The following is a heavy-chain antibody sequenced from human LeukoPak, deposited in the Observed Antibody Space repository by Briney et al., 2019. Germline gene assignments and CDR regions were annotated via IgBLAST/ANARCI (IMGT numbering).Heavy chain of an antibody. Sequence: SETLSLTCTVSGSSISNYYWSWIRQPPGKGLEWIGYIYYSGSANHNPSLKSRVTISVDTSKNQFSLKLSSVTAPDTAVYYCARVTATTGIRYFDYWGQGTLVTVSS. D-gene: IGHD6-13*01. J-gene: IGHJ4*02. CDR3: ARVTATTGIRYFDY. V-gene: IGHV4-59*01. CDR1: GSSISNYY. CDR2: IYYSGSA.